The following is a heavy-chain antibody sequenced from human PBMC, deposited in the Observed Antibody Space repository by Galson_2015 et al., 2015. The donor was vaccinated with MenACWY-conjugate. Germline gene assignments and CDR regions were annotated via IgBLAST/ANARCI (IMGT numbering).Heavy chain of an antibody. D-gene: IGHD6-13*01. J-gene: IGHJ4*02. CDR1: GGSISSYY. CDR3: ARSSNWHGGRYFGF. V-gene: IGHV4-59*01. CDR2: VYYSGST. Sequence: SETLSLTCTVSGGSISSYYWSWIRQPPGKGLEWIGYVYYSGSTNYNPSLTRRVTISVDTPKNQFSLKMTSVTAADTAVYHCARSSNWHGGRYFGFWGQGTLVTVSS.